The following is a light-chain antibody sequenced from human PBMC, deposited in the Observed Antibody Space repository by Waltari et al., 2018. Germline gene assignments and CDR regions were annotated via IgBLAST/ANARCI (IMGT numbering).Light chain of an antibody. CDR1: QGISSH. CDR3: MQLHDYPLT. V-gene: IGKV1-9*01. CDR2: LAS. Sequence: DIKLTQSPSFLSASVGDRVTITCRASQGISSHLVCYQVKPGKAPNVRISLASTLQSGVPSRFSGSGFGTEFTLTISSLQAEDFGIYYCMQLHDYPLTLGQGTRLDIK. J-gene: IGKJ5*01.